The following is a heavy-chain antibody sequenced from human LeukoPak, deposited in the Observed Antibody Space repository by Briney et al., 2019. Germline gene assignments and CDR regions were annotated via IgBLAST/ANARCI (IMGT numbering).Heavy chain of an antibody. J-gene: IGHJ6*03. CDR2: IGTGGSIT. Sequence: GESLKISCVASGFTFGDYWMTWIRQAPGKGLQWVSYIGTGGSITYYADSVKGRFTISRDNAKNSLYLQMNSLRVEDTAVYYCARILEGYHYYMDVWGKGTTVTVSS. CDR3: ARILEGYHYYMDV. CDR1: GFTFGDYW. V-gene: IGHV3-11*04.